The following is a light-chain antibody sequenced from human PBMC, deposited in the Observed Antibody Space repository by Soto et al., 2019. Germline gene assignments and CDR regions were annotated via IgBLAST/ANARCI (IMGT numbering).Light chain of an antibody. V-gene: IGLV2-14*01. CDR2: EVN. CDR1: SSDVGGYNY. Sequence: QSVLTQPASVSGSPGQTITISCTGSSSDVGGYNYVSWYQQHPGKAPKLMIYEVNNRPSGVSNRFSGSKSGNTASLTISGLQAEDEADYYCSSFTSSSTQVLGGGTKLTGL. J-gene: IGLJ3*02. CDR3: SSFTSSSTQV.